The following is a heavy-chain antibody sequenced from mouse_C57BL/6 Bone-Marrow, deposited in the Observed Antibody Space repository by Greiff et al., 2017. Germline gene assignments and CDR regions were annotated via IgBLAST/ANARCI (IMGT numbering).Heavy chain of an antibody. CDR2: ISNGCGST. J-gene: IGHJ3*01. CDR3: ARIYDGNYGFAY. CDR1: GFTFSDYY. Sequence: EVKAVESGGGLVQPGGSLKPSCAASGFTFSDYYMYWVRQTPEKRLEWVAYISNGCGSTYYPDTVMGRFTISRDDDKDTLYLQMSRLKSEDTAMYYCARIYDGNYGFAYWGQGTLVTVSA. D-gene: IGHD2-1*01. V-gene: IGHV5-12*01.